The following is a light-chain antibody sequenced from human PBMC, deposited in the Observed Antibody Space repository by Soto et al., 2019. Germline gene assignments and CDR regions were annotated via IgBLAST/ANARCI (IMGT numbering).Light chain of an antibody. V-gene: IGKV3-15*01. Sequence: EIVMTQSPATLSVSPGERATLSCRASQSISRNLAWYQQKPGQAPRLLIYDAFTRATGIPARFSGSGSGTEFTLTISSLQSEDFAVYYCQQYNDWAYTFGQGTKVDIK. CDR3: QQYNDWAYT. J-gene: IGKJ2*01. CDR1: QSISRN. CDR2: DAF.